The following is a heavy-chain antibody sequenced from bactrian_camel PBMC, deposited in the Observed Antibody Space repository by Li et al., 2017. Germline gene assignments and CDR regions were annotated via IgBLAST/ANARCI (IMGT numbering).Heavy chain of an antibody. D-gene: IGHD6*01. CDR1: GYTFDKNC. CDR3: AAEGYDGSCRVGGQFGY. CDR2: VSTGRLRA. Sequence: HVQLVESGGGSVQAGESLRLSCVASGYTFDKNCMGWFRQEPGKEREGVGAVSTGRLRAYYADSVAGRFTISQDNAKHTLYLQMDSLKPEDTAMYYCAAEGYDGSCRVGGQFGYWGQGTQVTVS. V-gene: IGHV3S1*01. J-gene: IGHJ6*01.